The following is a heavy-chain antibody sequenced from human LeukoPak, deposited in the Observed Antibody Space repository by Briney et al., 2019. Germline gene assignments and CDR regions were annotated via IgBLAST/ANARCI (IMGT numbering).Heavy chain of an antibody. Sequence: GGSLRLSCAASGFTFSSYSMNWVRQAPGKGLEWVSYISSSSSTIYHADSVKGRFTISRDNAKNSLYLQMNSLGDEDTAVYYCARRKSGDSFDYWGQGTLVTVSS. CDR2: ISSSSSTI. V-gene: IGHV3-48*02. D-gene: IGHD1-14*01. CDR1: GFTFSSYS. CDR3: ARRKSGDSFDY. J-gene: IGHJ4*02.